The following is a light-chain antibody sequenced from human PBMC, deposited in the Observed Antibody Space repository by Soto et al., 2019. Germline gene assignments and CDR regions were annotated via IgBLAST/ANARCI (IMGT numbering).Light chain of an antibody. Sequence: QSALTQPASVSGSPGQSMTISCTGTSSDVGGYNYVSWYQQHPGKAPKLMIYDVSNRPSGVSNRFSGSKSGNTASLTISGLQAEDEADYYCSSYTSCSTPDVVFGGGTKLTVL. CDR3: SSYTSCSTPDVV. V-gene: IGLV2-14*01. CDR2: DVS. J-gene: IGLJ2*01. CDR1: SSDVGGYNY.